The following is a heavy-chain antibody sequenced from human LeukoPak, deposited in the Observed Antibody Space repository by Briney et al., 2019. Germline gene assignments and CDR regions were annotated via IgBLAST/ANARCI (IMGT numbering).Heavy chain of an antibody. CDR2: IYYSGST. D-gene: IGHD3-22*01. Sequence: SETLSLTCTVSGGSISSSSYYWGWIRQPPGKGLEWIGSIYYSGSTYYNPSLKSRVTISVDTSKNQFSLKLSSVTAADTAVYYCARKGEEYYYDSSGYFAFDYWGQGTLVTVSS. V-gene: IGHV4-39*07. J-gene: IGHJ4*02. CDR1: GGSISSSSYY. CDR3: ARKGEEYYYDSSGYFAFDY.